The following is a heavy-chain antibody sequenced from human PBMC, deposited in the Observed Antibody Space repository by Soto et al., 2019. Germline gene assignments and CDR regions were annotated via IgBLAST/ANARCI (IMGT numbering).Heavy chain of an antibody. CDR3: ARGGGDYGDYLDY. CDR1: GFSFSTYW. CDR2: INTAGTTT. Sequence: ELQLVESGGGLVQPGGSLRLSCVASGFSFSTYWMHWVRQAPGKGLVWVSRINTAGTTTPYADSVTGRFTISRENAKNTLSLQMNSLRAEGAAVYYLARGGGDYGDYLDYWGQGALVTVSS. J-gene: IGHJ4*02. D-gene: IGHD4-17*01. V-gene: IGHV3-74*01.